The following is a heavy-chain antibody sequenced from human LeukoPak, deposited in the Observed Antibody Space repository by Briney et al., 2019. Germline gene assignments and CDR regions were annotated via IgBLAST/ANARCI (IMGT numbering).Heavy chain of an antibody. Sequence: SSETLSLTCTVSGASISGTAYYWGWVRQPPRKGLEWIGNIYYSGSTYYNASLQSRVTISIDTSKNQFSLKLSSVTAADTAVYYCARGPYVWGSYRYLRWFDPWGQGTLVTVSS. V-gene: IGHV4-39*07. CDR3: ARGPYVWGSYRYLRWFDP. J-gene: IGHJ5*02. CDR2: IYYSGST. CDR1: GASISGTAYY. D-gene: IGHD3-16*02.